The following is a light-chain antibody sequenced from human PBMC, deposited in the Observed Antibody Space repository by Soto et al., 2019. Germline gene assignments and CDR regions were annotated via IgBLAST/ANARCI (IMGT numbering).Light chain of an antibody. V-gene: IGLV1-47*02. CDR1: SSNIGSNY. CDR2: SNN. CDR3: AAWDDSLSGPDVV. Sequence: QSVLTQPPSASGTPGQRVTISCSGSSSNIGSNYVYWYQQLQGTAPKLLIYSNNQRPSGVPDRFYGSKSGTSASLAISGLRSEDEADYYCAAWDDSLSGPDVVFGGGTKLTVL. J-gene: IGLJ2*01.